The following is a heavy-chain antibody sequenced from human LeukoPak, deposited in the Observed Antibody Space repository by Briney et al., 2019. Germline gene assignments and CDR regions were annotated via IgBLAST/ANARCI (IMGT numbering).Heavy chain of an antibody. CDR3: ARAGGSVGWYGTIDS. CDR2: LYTSGTT. V-gene: IGHV4-61*09. D-gene: IGHD6-19*01. CDR1: GGSISSGSYY. J-gene: IGHJ4*02. Sequence: PSETLSLTCTVSGGSISSGSYYWTWIRQPAGKGLEWLGHLYTSGTTDYNPSLQSRVTISADTSKHQFSLRLTSVTAADTAVYYCARAGGSVGWYGTIDSWGQGTLVTVSS.